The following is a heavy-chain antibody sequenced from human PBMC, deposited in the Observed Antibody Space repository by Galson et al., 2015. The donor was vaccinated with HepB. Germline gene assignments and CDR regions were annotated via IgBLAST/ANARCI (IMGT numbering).Heavy chain of an antibody. D-gene: IGHD6-19*01. Sequence: CAISGDSVFSNRAAWSWIRQSPSRGLEWLGRTYYRSKWYSDYAESVKSRITINPDPSRNQFSLQLTSVTPEDTAVYSCACHYSSGWYGGASFDDWGQGTLVTVSS. J-gene: IGHJ4*02. V-gene: IGHV6-1*01. CDR1: GDSVFSNRAA. CDR2: TYYRSKWYS. CDR3: ACHYSSGWYGGASFDD.